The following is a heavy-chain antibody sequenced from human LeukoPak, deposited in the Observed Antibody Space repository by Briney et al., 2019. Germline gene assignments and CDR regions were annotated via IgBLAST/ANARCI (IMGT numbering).Heavy chain of an antibody. D-gene: IGHD1-1*01. CDR3: ATGTGTTSFYGMDV. V-gene: IGHV4-59*01. CDR1: GGSISSYY. Sequence: PSETLSLTRTVSGGSISSYYWSWIRQPPGKGLEWIGYIYYSGSTNYNPSLKSRVTISVDTSKNQFSLKLSSVTAADTAVYYCATGTGTTSFYGMDVWGQGTTVTVSS. CDR2: IYYSGST. J-gene: IGHJ6*02.